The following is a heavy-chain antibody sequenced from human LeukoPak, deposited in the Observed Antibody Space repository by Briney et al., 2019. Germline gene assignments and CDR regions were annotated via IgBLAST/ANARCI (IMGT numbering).Heavy chain of an antibody. CDR2: IYHSGST. V-gene: IGHV4-30-2*01. J-gene: IGHJ5*02. Sequence: SQTLSLTCAVSGGSISSGGYSWSWIRQPPGKGLEWIGYIYHSGSTYYNPSLKSRVTISVDRSKNQFSLKLSSVTAADTAVYYCARASQWLGSRWFDPWGQGTLVTASS. D-gene: IGHD6-19*01. CDR1: GGSISSGGYS. CDR3: ARASQWLGSRWFDP.